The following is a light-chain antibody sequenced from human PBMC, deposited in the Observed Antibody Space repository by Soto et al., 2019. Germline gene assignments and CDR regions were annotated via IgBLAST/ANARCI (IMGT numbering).Light chain of an antibody. V-gene: IGLV2-11*01. CDR3: CSYAGSYTYV. CDR2: DVS. CDR1: SSYVGGYNY. Sequence: QSALTQPRSVSGSPGQSVTISCTGTSSYVGGYNYVSWYQQHPGKAPKLMIFDVSERPSGVPDRFSGSKSGNTASLTISGLQAEDEADYYCCSYAGSYTYVFGTGTKVTVL. J-gene: IGLJ1*01.